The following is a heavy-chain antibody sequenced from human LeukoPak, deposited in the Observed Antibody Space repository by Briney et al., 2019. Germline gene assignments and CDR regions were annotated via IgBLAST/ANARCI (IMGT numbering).Heavy chain of an antibody. V-gene: IGHV3-53*01. D-gene: IGHD3-16*02. Sequence: GGSLRLSCAASGFTFSSYWMHWVRQAPGKGLEWVSVIYSGGSTYYADSVKGRFTISRDNSKNTLYLQMNSLRAEDTAVYYCARDRSTGGYHFDYWGQGTLVTVSS. CDR2: IYSGGST. CDR1: GFTFSSYW. J-gene: IGHJ4*02. CDR3: ARDRSTGGYHFDY.